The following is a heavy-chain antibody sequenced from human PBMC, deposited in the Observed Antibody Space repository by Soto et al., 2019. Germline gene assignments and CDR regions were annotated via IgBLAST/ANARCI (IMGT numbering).Heavy chain of an antibody. Sequence: GGSLRLSCAASGFTFSSYGMHWVRQAPVKGLEWVAVIWYDGSNKYYADSVKGRFTISRDNSKNTLYLQMNSLRAEDTAVYYCARDAASDIVVVPAAMADYWGQGTLVTVSS. CDR2: IWYDGSNK. J-gene: IGHJ4*02. CDR3: ARDAASDIVVVPAAMADY. CDR1: GFTFSSYG. V-gene: IGHV3-33*01. D-gene: IGHD2-2*01.